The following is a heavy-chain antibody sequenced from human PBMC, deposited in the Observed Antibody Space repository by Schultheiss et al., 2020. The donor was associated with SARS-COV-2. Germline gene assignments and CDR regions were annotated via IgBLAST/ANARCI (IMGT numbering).Heavy chain of an antibody. Sequence: GGSLRLSCAASGFAFSSYSMNWVRQAPGKGLEWVSAISGSGGSTYYADSVKGRFTISRDNSKNTLYLQMNSLRAEDTAVYYCAKDLYYYDSSGYWFDYWGQGTLVTVSS. J-gene: IGHJ4*02. CDR3: AKDLYYYDSSGYWFDY. V-gene: IGHV3-23*01. D-gene: IGHD3-22*01. CDR2: ISGSGGST. CDR1: GFAFSSYS.